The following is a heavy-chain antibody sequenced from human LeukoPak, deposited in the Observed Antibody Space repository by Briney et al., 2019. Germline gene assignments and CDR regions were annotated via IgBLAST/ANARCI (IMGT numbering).Heavy chain of an antibody. CDR3: ARVFRGWGPYDSSGYFNWFDP. V-gene: IGHV4-39*07. J-gene: IGHJ5*02. CDR1: GGSISSSSYY. D-gene: IGHD3-22*01. Sequence: PSETLSLTCTVSGGSISSSSYYWGWIRQPPGKGLEWIGSIYYSGSTYYNPSLKSRVTISVDTSKNQFSLKLSSVTAADTAVYYCARVFRGWGPYDSSGYFNWFDPWGQGTLVTVSS. CDR2: IYYSGST.